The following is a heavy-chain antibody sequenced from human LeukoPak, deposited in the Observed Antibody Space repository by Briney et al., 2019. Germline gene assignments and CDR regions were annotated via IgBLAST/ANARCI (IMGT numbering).Heavy chain of an antibody. CDR3: ARVAAAGTNRVFDY. D-gene: IGHD6-13*01. CDR2: INHSGST. J-gene: IGHJ4*02. Sequence: SETLSLTCAVYGGSFSGYYWSWIRQPPGKGLEWIGEINHSGSTNYNPSLKSRVTISVDTSKNQFSLKLSSVTAADTAVYYCARVAAAGTNRVFDYWGQGTLVTVSS. V-gene: IGHV4-34*01. CDR1: GGSFSGYY.